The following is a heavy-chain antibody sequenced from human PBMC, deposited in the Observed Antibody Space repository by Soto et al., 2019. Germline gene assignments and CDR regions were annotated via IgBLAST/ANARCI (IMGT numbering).Heavy chain of an antibody. J-gene: IGHJ5*02. CDR3: PRPANAVADHCDL. Sequence: SGESLKISCQVSGYTFTIYWIGWVRQMPGKGLEWMGIIYPSDSDTRYSASFQGQVTISADQSINTAYLQWDSLKASETAIYYGPRPANAVADHCDLWRQGTPVIVSS. CDR1: GYTFTIYW. D-gene: IGHD2-15*01. CDR2: IYPSDSDT. V-gene: IGHV5-51*01.